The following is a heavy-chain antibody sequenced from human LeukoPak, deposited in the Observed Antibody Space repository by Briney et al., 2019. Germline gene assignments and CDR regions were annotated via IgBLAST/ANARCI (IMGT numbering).Heavy chain of an antibody. J-gene: IGHJ5*02. CDR3: ARDRDYDGNSGVPNWFDP. CDR2: TYYRSKWYN. V-gene: IGHV6-1*01. D-gene: IGHD4-23*01. Sequence: SQTLSLTCAISGDSVSSNSAAWNWIRQSPSRGLEWLGRTYYRSKWYNDYAVSEKSRITINPDTSKNQFSLQLNSVTPEDTAVYYCARDRDYDGNSGVPNWFDPWGQGTLVTVSS. CDR1: GDSVSSNSAA.